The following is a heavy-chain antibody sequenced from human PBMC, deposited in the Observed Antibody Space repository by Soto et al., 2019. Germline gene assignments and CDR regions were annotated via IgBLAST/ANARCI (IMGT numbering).Heavy chain of an antibody. CDR2: MYSNGDT. V-gene: IGHV4-39*01. J-gene: IGHJ4*02. CDR3: ARYGCSSTSCYAYFDY. CDR1: GGSITSGTYF. D-gene: IGHD2-2*01. Sequence: PSETLSLTCTVSGGSITSGTYFWGWIRQAPGKGLEWIGSMYSNGDTYYKPSLKSRVTISVDTSKIQFSLKLSSVTAADTAVYYCARYGCSSTSCYAYFDYWGQGTLVTVSS.